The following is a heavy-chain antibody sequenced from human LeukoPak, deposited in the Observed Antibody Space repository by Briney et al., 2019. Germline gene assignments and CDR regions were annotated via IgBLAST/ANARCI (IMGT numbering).Heavy chain of an antibody. Sequence: PSETLSLTCTVSGGSISSSSSYWGWIRQPPGKGLEWIGTIYYSGSTYYNPSLKSRVTISVDTSQNQFSLKLTSVTAADTAVYYCARGSAVGGGNYFDYWGQGTLVTVSS. CDR1: GGSISSSSSY. J-gene: IGHJ4*02. CDR3: ARGSAVGGGNYFDY. CDR2: IYYSGST. D-gene: IGHD1-26*01. V-gene: IGHV4-39*07.